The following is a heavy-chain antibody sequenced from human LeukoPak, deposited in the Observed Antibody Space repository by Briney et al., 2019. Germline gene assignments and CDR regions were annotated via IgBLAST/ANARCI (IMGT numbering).Heavy chain of an antibody. V-gene: IGHV4-59*01. CDR3: ARGVGDGYKFWYFDL. D-gene: IGHD5-24*01. CDR1: GGSISSNY. Sequence: PSETLSLTCTVSGGSISSNYWSWIRQPPGKRLEWIGYISYSGSTNYNPSLKSRVTISVDTSKNQFSLKLSSVTAPDTAVYYCARGVGDGYKFWYFDLWGRGTLVTVSS. J-gene: IGHJ2*01. CDR2: ISYSGST.